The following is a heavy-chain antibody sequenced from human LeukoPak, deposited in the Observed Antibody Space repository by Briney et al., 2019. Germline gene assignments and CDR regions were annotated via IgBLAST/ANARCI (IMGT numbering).Heavy chain of an antibody. CDR3: ARETGDEYYYYGMDV. CDR2: ISAYNGNT. CDR1: GYTFTSYA. Sequence: AASVKVSCKASGYTFTSYAISWVRQAPGQGLEWMGWISAYNGNTNYAQKLQGRVTMTTDTSTSTAYMELRSLRSDDTAVYYCARETGDEYYYYGMDVWGQGTTVTVSS. V-gene: IGHV1-18*01. J-gene: IGHJ6*02. D-gene: IGHD7-27*01.